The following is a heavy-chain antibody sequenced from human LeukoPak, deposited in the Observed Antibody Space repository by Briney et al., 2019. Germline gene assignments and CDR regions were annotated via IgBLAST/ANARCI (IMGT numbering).Heavy chain of an antibody. D-gene: IGHD1-26*01. V-gene: IGHV1-2*02. CDR1: GYTFSCYY. Sequence: ASVKASCKASGYTFSCYYMHWVRQAPGQGLESMGWINSNSGARNYAPKFQGRVTFSRYNSISTAYMELSSQRSDDTAMYYCARGRGGATTGFDHWGQGTLLTVS. CDR2: INSNSGAR. CDR3: ARGRGGATTGFDH. J-gene: IGHJ4*02.